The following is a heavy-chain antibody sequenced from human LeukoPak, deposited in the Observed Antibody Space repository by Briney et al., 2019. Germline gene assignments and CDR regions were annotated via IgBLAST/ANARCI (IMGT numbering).Heavy chain of an antibody. CDR1: GFSFTDYP. CDR3: ATDQRYAFDY. Sequence: RGSLRLSCATSGFSFTDYPMNCVRQAPGKGLEWISNIRTTAEGAKYAYYADSVKGRVTISRDDGKNTLYLHMNSLRDDDTAVYYCATDQRYAFDYWGQGILVTVSS. D-gene: IGHD3-9*01. J-gene: IGHJ4*02. CDR2: IRTTAEGAKYA. V-gene: IGHV3-48*02.